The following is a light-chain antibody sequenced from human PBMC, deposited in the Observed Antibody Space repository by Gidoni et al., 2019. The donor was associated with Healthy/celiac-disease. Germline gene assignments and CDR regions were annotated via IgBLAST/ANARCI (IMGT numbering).Light chain of an antibody. Sequence: EIVLTQSPATLSVSPGERATLSCRASQSVSSNLAWYQQKPGQAPRLLIYVASTRATGIPARFSGSGSGTEFTLTISSLQSEDFAVYYCQQYNNWTPITFGQGTRLEIK. CDR3: QQYNNWTPIT. V-gene: IGKV3-15*01. CDR2: VAS. CDR1: QSVSSN. J-gene: IGKJ5*01.